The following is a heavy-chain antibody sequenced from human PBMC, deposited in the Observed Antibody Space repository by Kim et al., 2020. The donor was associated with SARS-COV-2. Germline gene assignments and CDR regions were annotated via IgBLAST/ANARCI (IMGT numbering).Heavy chain of an antibody. J-gene: IGHJ6*02. V-gene: IGHV4-31*03. CDR1: GGSISSGGYY. Sequence: SETLSLTCTVSGGSISSGGYYWSWIRQHPGKGLEWIGYIYYSGSTYYNPSLKSRVTISVDTSKNQFSLKLSSVTAADTAVYYCARDGLSTLTGYDSGYYGMDVWGQGTTVTVSS. D-gene: IGHD3-9*01. CDR2: IYYSGST. CDR3: ARDGLSTLTGYDSGYYGMDV.